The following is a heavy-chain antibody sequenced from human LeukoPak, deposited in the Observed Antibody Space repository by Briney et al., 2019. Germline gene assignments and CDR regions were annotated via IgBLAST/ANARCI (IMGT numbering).Heavy chain of an antibody. CDR3: ARGGGGEYSSGWYDY. J-gene: IGHJ4*02. CDR2: IYYSGTT. V-gene: IGHV4-59*01. Sequence: PSETLSLTCTVSGGSISSYYWSWIRQPPGKGLEWIGYIYYSGTTNYNPSLKSRVTISVATSKNQFSLNLSSATAADTAVYYCARGGGGEYSSGWYDYWGQGTLVTVSS. D-gene: IGHD6-19*01. CDR1: GGSISSYY.